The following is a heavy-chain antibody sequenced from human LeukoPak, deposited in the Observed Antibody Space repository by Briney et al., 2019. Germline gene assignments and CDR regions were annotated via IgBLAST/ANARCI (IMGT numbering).Heavy chain of an antibody. CDR2: IYYSGST. Sequence: SETLSLTCAVYGGSFSGYYWSWIRQPPGKGLEWIGSIYYSGSTYYNPSLKSRVTISVDTSKNQFSLKLSSVTAADTAVYYCARHGPYYYYMDVWGKGTTVTVSS. CDR1: GGSFSGYY. CDR3: ARHGPYYYYMDV. J-gene: IGHJ6*03. V-gene: IGHV4-34*01.